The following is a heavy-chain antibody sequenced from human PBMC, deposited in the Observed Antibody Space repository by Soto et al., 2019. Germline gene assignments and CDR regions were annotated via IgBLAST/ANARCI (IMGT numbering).Heavy chain of an antibody. V-gene: IGHV3-30*18. Sequence: QVQLVESGGGAVQPGRSLRLSCAASGFIFSNYGMHWVRQAPGKGLEWVGGIWYDGSRKYYGDSVKGRFTSSRDNSKNTVYMQMNSLRAEDTAVYYCAKGDTYQLQSAGFDYWGQGTLVTVSS. CDR1: GFIFSNYG. CDR2: IWYDGSRK. J-gene: IGHJ4*02. D-gene: IGHD2-2*01. CDR3: AKGDTYQLQSAGFDY.